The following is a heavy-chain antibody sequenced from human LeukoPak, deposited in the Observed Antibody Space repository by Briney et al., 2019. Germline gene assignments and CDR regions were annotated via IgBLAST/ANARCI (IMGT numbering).Heavy chain of an antibody. CDR1: GYIFTTYA. CDR2: INADIGDA. Sequence: ASVKVSCKASGYIFTTYALHWVRQAPGQRLEWMGWINADIGDAQYSQKFQGRVTFSRDTSASTVYMELSSLGSEDTAVYFCTRDHLAVGVPENWFDPWGQGTLVTVSS. V-gene: IGHV1-3*01. J-gene: IGHJ5*02. D-gene: IGHD1-26*01. CDR3: TRDHLAVGVPENWFDP.